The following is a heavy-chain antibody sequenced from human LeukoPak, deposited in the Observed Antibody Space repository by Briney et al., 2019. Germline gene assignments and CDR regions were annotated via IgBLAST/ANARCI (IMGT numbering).Heavy chain of an antibody. CDR2: IIPIFGTA. D-gene: IGHD3-22*01. V-gene: IGHV1-69*05. CDR3: ARDHRYYYASSGYYDYNWFDT. Sequence: SVKVSCKASGGTFSSYAISWLRHGPGQGLEWMGRIIPIFGTANYAQKFQGRVTITTDESTSTAYMELSSLRSEDKAVYDCARDHRYYYASSGYYDYNWFDTWAERTLVTVSS. CDR1: GGTFSSYA. J-gene: IGHJ5*02.